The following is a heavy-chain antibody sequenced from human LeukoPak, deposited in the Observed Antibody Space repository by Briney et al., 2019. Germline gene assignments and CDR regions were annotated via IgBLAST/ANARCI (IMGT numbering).Heavy chain of an antibody. CDR2: IRYDGSNK. CDR1: GFTFSSYG. D-gene: IGHD3-22*01. CDR3: AKDREVSSGYYLGY. J-gene: IGHJ4*02. V-gene: IGHV3-30*02. Sequence: PGGSLRLSCAASGFTFSSYGMHWVRQAPGKGLEWVAFIRYDGSNKYYADSVKGRFTISRDNSKNTLYLQMNSLRAEDTAVYYCAKDREVSSGYYLGYWGQGTLVTVSS.